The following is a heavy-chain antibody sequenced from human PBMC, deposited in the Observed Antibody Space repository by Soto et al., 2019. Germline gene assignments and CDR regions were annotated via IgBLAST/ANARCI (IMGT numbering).Heavy chain of an antibody. CDR2: HHSDST. CDR1: GGSMRGQH. D-gene: IGHD3-16*01. Sequence: QVQLQESGPGLVKPSETLSLTCTVSGGSMRGQHWSWIRQPPGKGLEWIGHHSDSTNYNPSLKSRTTISTDTSKNPFSLTLSSVTAADTAVYYCATYTVGEGGRGSWGQGTLVTVSS. CDR3: ATYTVGEGGRGS. J-gene: IGHJ5*02. V-gene: IGHV4-4*09.